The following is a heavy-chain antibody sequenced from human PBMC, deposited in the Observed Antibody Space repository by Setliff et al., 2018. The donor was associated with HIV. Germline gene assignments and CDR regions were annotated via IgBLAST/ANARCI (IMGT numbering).Heavy chain of an antibody. D-gene: IGHD3-10*01. J-gene: IGHJ5*02. V-gene: IGHV1-18*01. CDR3: ARKHKVSLGRGIVVLWGFDP. Sequence: ASVKVSCKASGYTFTSYGINWVRQAPGQGLEWMGWISAYNGNTNYAQKFQGRVTMTRSTSFSTAYMELSNLTSEDTAIYYCARKHKVSLGRGIVVLWGFDPWGQGTLVTVSS. CDR2: ISAYNGNT. CDR1: GYTFTSYG.